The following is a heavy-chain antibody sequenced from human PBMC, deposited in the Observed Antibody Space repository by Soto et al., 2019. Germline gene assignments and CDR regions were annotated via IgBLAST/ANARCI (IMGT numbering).Heavy chain of an antibody. CDR1: GFTISSYA. D-gene: IGHD3-22*01. CDR2: ISGSGGST. V-gene: IGHV3-23*01. J-gene: IGHJ4*02. CDR3: AKNPSYYYDSSGYLY. Sequence: GGSLRLSCAASGFTISSYAMSWVRQAPGKGLEWVSAISGSGGSTYYADSVKGRFTISRDNSKNTLYLQMNSLRAEDTAVYYCAKNPSYYYDSSGYLYWGQGTLVTVSS.